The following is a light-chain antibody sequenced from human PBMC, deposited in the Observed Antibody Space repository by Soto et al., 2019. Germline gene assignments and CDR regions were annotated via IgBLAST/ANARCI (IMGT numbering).Light chain of an antibody. CDR1: NIGRKS. V-gene: IGLV3-21*02. CDR3: QVWDKSSYHYV. J-gene: IGLJ1*01. Sequence: YDLTQPPSVSVAPGQTARITCGGNNIGRKSVHWYQQKPGQAPVLVVYDDSARPSGIPERFSGSNSGNTATLTISRVEAGDEADYYCQVWDKSSYHYVFGNGTKVTVL. CDR2: DDS.